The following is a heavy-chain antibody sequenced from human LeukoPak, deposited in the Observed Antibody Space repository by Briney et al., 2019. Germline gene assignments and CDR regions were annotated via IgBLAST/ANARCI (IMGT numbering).Heavy chain of an antibody. J-gene: IGHJ4*02. V-gene: IGHV4-34*01. D-gene: IGHD4-23*01. CDR3: ARGVYGGNEADY. Sequence: SETLSLTCAVYGGSFSGYYWSWIRQPPGKGLEWIGEINHSGSTNYNPSLKSRVTISVDTSKNQFSLKLSSVTAADTAVYYCARGVYGGNEADYWGQGTLVTVSS. CDR2: INHSGST. CDR1: GGSFSGYY.